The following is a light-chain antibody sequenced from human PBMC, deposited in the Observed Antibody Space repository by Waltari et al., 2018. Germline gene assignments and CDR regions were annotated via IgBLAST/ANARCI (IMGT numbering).Light chain of an antibody. Sequence: QSVLTQPPSVSAAPGQKVTISCSGTNSDIGRNFVSWYQHIPGTAPRLLIYENNQRPSGIPDRFSGSKSGTSATLDIAGLQTGDEAQYYCATWESGLSLFGRGTTLTVL. CDR2: ENN. CDR1: NSDIGRNF. CDR3: ATWESGLSL. J-gene: IGLJ3*02. V-gene: IGLV1-51*02.